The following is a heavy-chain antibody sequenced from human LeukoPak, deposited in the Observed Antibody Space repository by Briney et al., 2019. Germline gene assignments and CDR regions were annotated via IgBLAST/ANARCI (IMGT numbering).Heavy chain of an antibody. CDR3: TKGSHLDV. J-gene: IGHJ6*02. CDR1: GFTFSTCE. CDR2: ISESGGRT. V-gene: IGHV3-23*01. Sequence: GGSLRLSCAASGFTFSTCEMSWARQAPGKGPEWVSSISESGGRTYYADSVTGRFTIYRDNSRSTLYLQMNSLRAEDTAVYYCTKGSHLDVWGQGTMVTVSS. D-gene: IGHD3-3*02.